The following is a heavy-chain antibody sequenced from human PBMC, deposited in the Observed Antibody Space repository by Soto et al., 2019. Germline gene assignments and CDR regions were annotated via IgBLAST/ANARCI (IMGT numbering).Heavy chain of an antibody. Sequence: VGSLRLSCAASGFTFSSYGMHWVRQAPGKGLEWVAVISYDGSNKYYADSVKGRFTISRDNSKNTLYPQMNSLRAEDTAVYYCAKDRAYYYDSPDYYYGMDVWGQGTTVTVS. CDR1: GFTFSSYG. J-gene: IGHJ6*02. CDR3: AKDRAYYYDSPDYYYGMDV. CDR2: ISYDGSNK. D-gene: IGHD3-22*01. V-gene: IGHV3-30*18.